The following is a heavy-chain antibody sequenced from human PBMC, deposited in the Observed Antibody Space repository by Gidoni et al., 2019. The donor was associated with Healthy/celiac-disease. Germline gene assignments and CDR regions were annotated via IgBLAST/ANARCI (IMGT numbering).Heavy chain of an antibody. V-gene: IGHV3-23*01. CDR3: AKGFRPPDLWLGYYYGMDV. CDR1: GFTFSSYA. CDR2: ISGSGGST. D-gene: IGHD5-18*01. J-gene: IGHJ6*02. Sequence: EVQLLESGGGLVQPGGSLRLSCAASGFTFSSYAMSWVLQAPGKGLEWVSAISGSGGSTYYADSVKGRFTISRDNSKNTLYLQMNSLRAEDTAVYYCAKGFRPPDLWLGYYYGMDVWGQGTTVTVSS.